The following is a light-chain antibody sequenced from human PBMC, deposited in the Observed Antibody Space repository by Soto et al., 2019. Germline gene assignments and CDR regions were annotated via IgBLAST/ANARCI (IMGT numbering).Light chain of an antibody. V-gene: IGKV3-20*01. CDR3: QQYGSSPLT. CDR1: QSVSSSY. J-gene: IGKJ4*01. Sequence: EIVMTQSPATLSVSPGERATLSCRASQSVSSSYLAWYQQKPGQAPRLLIYGSSSRATGIPDRFSGSGSGIDFTLTISRLEPEDFAVYYCQQYGSSPLTFGGGSKVDI. CDR2: GSS.